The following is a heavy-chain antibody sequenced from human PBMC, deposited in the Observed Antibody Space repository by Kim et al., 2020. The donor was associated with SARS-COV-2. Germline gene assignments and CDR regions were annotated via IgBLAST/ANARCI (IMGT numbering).Heavy chain of an antibody. D-gene: IGHD6-13*01. J-gene: IGHJ2*01. CDR3: ARLAAAGSLHCSSVEL. V-gene: IGHV3-13*04. CDR1: GFTFSTYV. CDR2: IGTAGDN. Sequence: GGSLRLSCTASGFTFSTYVMTWVRQAPGKGLEWVSAIGTAGDNTYPASAKGRFTISSENATKTTFLLLKNRRAGDAAAYYCARLAAAGSLHCSSVELW.